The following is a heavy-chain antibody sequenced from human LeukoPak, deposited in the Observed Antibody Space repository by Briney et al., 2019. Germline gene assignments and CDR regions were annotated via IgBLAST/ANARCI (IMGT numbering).Heavy chain of an antibody. CDR1: GFTFSIYE. D-gene: IGHD2-2*01. J-gene: IGHJ4*02. CDR3: ARETDSTLFDC. V-gene: IGHV3-48*03. Sequence: GGSLRLSCAASGFTFSIYEMNWVRQAPGKGLEWVSYISSSGTTIYYADSVKGRFTISRDNAKNSLYLQVNSLRAEDTAVYYCARETDSTLFDCWGQGTLVTVSS. CDR2: ISSSGTTI.